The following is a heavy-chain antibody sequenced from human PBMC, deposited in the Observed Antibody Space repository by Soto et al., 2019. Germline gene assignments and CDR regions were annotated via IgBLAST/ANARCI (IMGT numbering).Heavy chain of an antibody. CDR3: ARDRHGYSGYD. J-gene: IGHJ4*02. CDR2: IWYDGSNK. D-gene: IGHD5-12*01. V-gene: IGHV3-33*01. CDR1: GFTFSSYA. Sequence: QVQLVESGGGVVQPGRSLRLSCAASGFTFSSYAMHWVRQAPGKGLEWVAVIWYDGSNKYYEDSVKGRFTISRDNSKNTLYLQMNSLRVEDTAVYYCARDRHGYSGYDWGQGTLVTVSS.